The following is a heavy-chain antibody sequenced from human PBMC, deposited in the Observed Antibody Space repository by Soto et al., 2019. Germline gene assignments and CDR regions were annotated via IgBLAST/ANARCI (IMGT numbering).Heavy chain of an antibody. CDR3: ASQRISYAMDV. D-gene: IGHD1-1*01. J-gene: IGHJ6*02. CDR1: GFTFGDFW. Sequence: EVQLLESGGGLVQPGGSLRLSCTVSGFTFGDFWMTWVRQAPGKGLEWVANMNQNGSEKYYVDSVRGRFAISRDNAKNSLFLQMNSLSAEDTALYYWASQRISYAMDVWGQGTTVPVSS. V-gene: IGHV3-7*05. CDR2: MNQNGSEK.